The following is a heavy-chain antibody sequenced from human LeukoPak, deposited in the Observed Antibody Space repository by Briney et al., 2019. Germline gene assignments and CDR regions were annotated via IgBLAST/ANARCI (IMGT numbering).Heavy chain of an antibody. J-gene: IGHJ2*01. D-gene: IGHD4-17*01. Sequence: SETLSLTCAVYGGSFSGYYWSWIRQPPGKGLEWIGEINHSGSTNYNPSLKSRVTISVDTSKNQFSLKLSSVTAADTAVYCCARGTQAGDYSTFDLWGRGTLVTVSS. CDR3: ARGTQAGDYSTFDL. CDR2: INHSGST. V-gene: IGHV4-34*01. CDR1: GGSFSGYY.